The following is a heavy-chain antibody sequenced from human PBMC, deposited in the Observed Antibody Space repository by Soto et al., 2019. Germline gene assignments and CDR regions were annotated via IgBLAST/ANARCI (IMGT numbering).Heavy chain of an antibody. D-gene: IGHD3-10*01. V-gene: IGHV1-46*01. CDR1: GYKFTSWY. Sequence: ASVKVSCRASGYKFTSWYMQWVRQAPGQGLEWMGIINPSGGSTSYAQKFQGRVTMTRDTSTSTVYMELSSLRSEDTAVYYCARDRFPFDYYGSGTSLDYWGQGTLVTVSS. J-gene: IGHJ4*02. CDR3: ARDRFPFDYYGSGTSLDY. CDR2: INPSGGST.